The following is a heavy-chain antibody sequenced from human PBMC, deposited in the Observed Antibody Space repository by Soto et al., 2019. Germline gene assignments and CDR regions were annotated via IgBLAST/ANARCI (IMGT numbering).Heavy chain of an antibody. J-gene: IGHJ5*02. Sequence: PGESLKISCKGSGYSFTSYWIGWVRQMPGKGLEWMGIIYPGDSDTRYSPSFQGQVTISADKSISTAYMQWSSLKASDTAIYYCARQREGGYYDRGVWFDPWGQGTLVTVSS. CDR2: IYPGDSDT. V-gene: IGHV5-51*01. CDR1: GYSFTSYW. D-gene: IGHD3-22*01. CDR3: ARQREGGYYDRGVWFDP.